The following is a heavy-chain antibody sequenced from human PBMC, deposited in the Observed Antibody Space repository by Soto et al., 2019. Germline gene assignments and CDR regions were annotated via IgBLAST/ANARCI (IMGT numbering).Heavy chain of an antibody. D-gene: IGHD6-13*01. CDR1: GGSISSSSYY. CDR3: ARRGYSSSWYYYYGMDV. Sequence: TSETLSLTCTVSGGSISSSSYYWGWIRQPPGKGQEWIGSIYYSGSTYYNPSLKRQVTISVDTSKKQYSLKLRSVTSADTALYYCARRGYSSSWYYYYGMDVWGQGTTVT. J-gene: IGHJ6*02. V-gene: IGHV4-39*01. CDR2: IYYSGST.